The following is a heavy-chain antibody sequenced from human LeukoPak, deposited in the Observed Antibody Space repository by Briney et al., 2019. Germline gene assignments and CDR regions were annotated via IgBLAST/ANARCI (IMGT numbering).Heavy chain of an antibody. CDR3: AASRGPINWFDP. Sequence: PSETLSLTCAVYGGSFSGYYWGWIRQPPGKGLQWIGEITHNGYTNYNPALKSRVTISIDTSKNEFSLKVSSVTAADMAIYYCAASRGPINWFDPWGQGTLVTVSS. J-gene: IGHJ5*02. V-gene: IGHV4-34*01. D-gene: IGHD6-25*01. CDR2: ITHNGYT. CDR1: GGSFSGYY.